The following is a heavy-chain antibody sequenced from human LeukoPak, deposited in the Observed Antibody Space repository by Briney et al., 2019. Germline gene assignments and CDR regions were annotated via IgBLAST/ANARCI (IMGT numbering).Heavy chain of an antibody. CDR1: GFPFSSYA. D-gene: IGHD3-22*01. CDR2: ISSSSSTI. J-gene: IGHJ3*02. V-gene: IGHV3-48*02. Sequence: GGSLRLSCSASGFPFSSYAMHWVRQAPGKGLEWVSYISSSSSTIYYADSVKGRFTISRDNAKNSLYLQMNSLRDEDTAVYYCARDGDDSSGYLDAFDIWGQGTMVTVSS. CDR3: ARDGDDSSGYLDAFDI.